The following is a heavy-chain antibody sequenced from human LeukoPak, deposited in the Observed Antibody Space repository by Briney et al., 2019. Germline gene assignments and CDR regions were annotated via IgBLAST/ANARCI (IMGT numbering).Heavy chain of an antibody. V-gene: IGHV3-7*04. CDR1: GLTVNSKY. Sequence: GGSLRLSCAASGLTVNSKYMSWVRQAPGKGLEWVANIKEDGSAKYYVDSMKGRFTISRDNAKNSLYLQINSLRAEDTAVYYCARNSPGYGGYSYWGQGTLVTVSS. CDR3: ARNSPGYGGYSY. CDR2: IKEDGSAK. D-gene: IGHD5-12*01. J-gene: IGHJ4*02.